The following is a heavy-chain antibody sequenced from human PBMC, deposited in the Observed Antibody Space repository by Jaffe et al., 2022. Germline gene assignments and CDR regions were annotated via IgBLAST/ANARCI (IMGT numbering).Heavy chain of an antibody. V-gene: IGHV3-7*01. CDR1: GFTFSSYW. CDR3: ARAYYDILTGYYHHDAFDI. J-gene: IGHJ3*02. Sequence: EVQLVESGGGLVQPGGSLRLSCAASGFTFSSYWMSWVRQAPGKGLEWVANIKQDGSEKYYVDSVKGRFTISRDNAKNSLYLQMNSLRAEDTAVYYCARAYYDILTGYYHHDAFDIWGQGTMVTVSS. CDR2: IKQDGSEK. D-gene: IGHD3-9*01.